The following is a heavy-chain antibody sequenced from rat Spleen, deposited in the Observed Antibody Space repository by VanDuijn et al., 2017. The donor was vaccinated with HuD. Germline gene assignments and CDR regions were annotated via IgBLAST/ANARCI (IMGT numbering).Heavy chain of an antibody. CDR1: GYSITSSYR. Sequence: EVHLQESGPGLVKPSQSLSLTCSVTGYSITSSYRWNWIRRFPGNKLEWMGYINYSGSTTYNPSLKSRISITRDSSKNQFFLQLNSVTTEDTATYYCAREGATVDYWGQGVMVTVSS. J-gene: IGHJ2*01. V-gene: IGHV3-3*01. D-gene: IGHD1-8*01. CDR2: INYSGST. CDR3: AREGATVDY.